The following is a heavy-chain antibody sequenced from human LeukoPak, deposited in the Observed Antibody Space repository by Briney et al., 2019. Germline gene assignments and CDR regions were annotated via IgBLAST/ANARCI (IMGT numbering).Heavy chain of an antibody. CDR1: GFTFSSYA. D-gene: IGHD6-19*01. Sequence: GRSLRLSCAASGFTFSSYAMHWVRQAPGKGLEWGAVISYDGSNKYYADSVKGRFTISRDNSKNTLYLQMNSLRAEDTAVYYCARETRYSSGWPGDAFDIWGQGTMVTVSS. CDR2: ISYDGSNK. V-gene: IGHV3-30*04. J-gene: IGHJ3*02. CDR3: ARETRYSSGWPGDAFDI.